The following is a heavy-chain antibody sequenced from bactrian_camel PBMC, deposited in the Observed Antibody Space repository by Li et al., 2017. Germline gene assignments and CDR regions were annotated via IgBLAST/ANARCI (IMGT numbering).Heavy chain of an antibody. J-gene: IGHJ4*01. CDR2: KHVDGTVT. CDR3: VRENPAWAFDG. CDR1: GYKEIGAF. V-gene: IGHV3S6*01. Sequence: HVQLVESGGDSVKAGESLRLSCTASGYKEIGAFAAWFRQAPGKGVEWVASKHVDGTVTDYEDSVKGRFTISNDGRKNTLYLQMNNLKPEDTAVYYCVRENPAWAFDGWGQGTQVTVS.